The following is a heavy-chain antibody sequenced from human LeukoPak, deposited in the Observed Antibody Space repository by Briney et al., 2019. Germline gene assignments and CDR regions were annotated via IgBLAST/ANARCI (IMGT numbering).Heavy chain of an antibody. D-gene: IGHD2-2*02. CDR1: GYSISSGYY. Sequence: SETLSLTCTVSGYSISSGYYWGWIRQPPGKGLEWIGSIHHSGSTYYNPSLKSRVTISVDTSKNQFSLKLSSVTAADTAVYYCARIRVVPAAIFDYWGQGTLVTVSS. V-gene: IGHV4-38-2*02. CDR2: IHHSGST. J-gene: IGHJ4*02. CDR3: ARIRVVPAAIFDY.